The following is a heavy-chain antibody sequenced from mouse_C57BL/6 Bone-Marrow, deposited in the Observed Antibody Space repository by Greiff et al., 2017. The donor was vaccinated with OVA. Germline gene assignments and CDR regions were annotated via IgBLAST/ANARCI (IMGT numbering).Heavy chain of an antibody. Sequence: EVQRVESGGGLVQPKGSLKLSCAASGFTFNTYAMHWVRQAPGKGLEWVARIRSKSRNYATYYADSVKDRFTISRDDSQSMLYLQMNNLKTEDTAMYYCVRDYGYGFAYWGQGTLVTVSA. J-gene: IGHJ3*01. V-gene: IGHV10-3*01. CDR2: IRSKSRNYAT. CDR1: GFTFNTYA. D-gene: IGHD2-2*01. CDR3: VRDYGYGFAY.